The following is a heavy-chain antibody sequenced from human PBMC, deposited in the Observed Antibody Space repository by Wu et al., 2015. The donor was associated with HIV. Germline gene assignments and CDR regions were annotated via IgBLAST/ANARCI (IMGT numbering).Heavy chain of an antibody. V-gene: IGHV1-69*13. J-gene: IGHJ6*03. D-gene: IGHD2-2*01. Sequence: QVQLVQSGAEVKKPGSSVKVSCKASGGTFSSYAISWVRQAPGQGLEWMGRIIPIFGTANYAQKFQGRVTITADVSTNTAYMVVSSLTSDDTAVYYCARGGDIVVVPAAIDYYYYYMDVWGKGTTVTVSS. CDR1: GGTFSSYA. CDR2: IIPIFGTA. CDR3: ARGGDIVVVPAAIDYYYYYMDV.